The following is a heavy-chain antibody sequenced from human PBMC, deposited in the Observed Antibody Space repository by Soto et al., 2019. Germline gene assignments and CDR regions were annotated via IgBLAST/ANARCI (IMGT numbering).Heavy chain of an antibody. CDR1: GGSISSSSYY. CDR3: ARHTRVRGAPSYMDV. J-gene: IGHJ6*03. CDR2: IYYSGST. V-gene: IGHV4-39*01. D-gene: IGHD3-10*01. Sequence: SETLSLTCTVSGGSISSSSYYWVWIRQPPGKGLEWIGSIYYSGSTYYNPSLKSRVTISVDTSKNQFSLKLSSVTAADTAVYYCARHTRVRGAPSYMDVWGKGTTVTVSS.